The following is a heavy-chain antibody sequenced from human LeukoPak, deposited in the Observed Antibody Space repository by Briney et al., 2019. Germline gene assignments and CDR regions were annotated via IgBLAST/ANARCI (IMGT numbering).Heavy chain of an antibody. CDR3: ARDRGARGRGLA. J-gene: IGHJ5*02. D-gene: IGHD3-10*01. Sequence: GGSLRLSGAAYGFAFRIYSLNWVRQAPGTGLEWVSSIGPSSGDIYYADSVKGRFTISRDNDKNSLYLQMNSLRAEDTAVYYCARDRGARGRGLAWGQGTQVTVSS. CDR2: IGPSSGDI. CDR1: GFAFRIYS. V-gene: IGHV3-21*01.